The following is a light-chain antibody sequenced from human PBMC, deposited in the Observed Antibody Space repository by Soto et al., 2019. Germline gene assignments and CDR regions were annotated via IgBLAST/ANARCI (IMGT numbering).Light chain of an antibody. CDR2: SAS. CDR3: QQLNRFPRT. J-gene: IGKJ1*01. V-gene: IGKV1-9*01. Sequence: DLQLTQSPSFLSASVGDRVTITCRASQDISSYLAWYQQRPGKVPRFLTHSASTLRSGDPSRFSDTGSGTTFTLPISSLQPEDIAAYYCQQLNRFPRTFGQGTKVEV. CDR1: QDISSY.